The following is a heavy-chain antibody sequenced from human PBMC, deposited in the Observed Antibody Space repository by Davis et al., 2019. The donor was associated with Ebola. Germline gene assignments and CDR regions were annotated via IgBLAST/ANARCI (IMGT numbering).Heavy chain of an antibody. D-gene: IGHD3-10*01. Sequence: PGGSLRLSCVASGFTFSNSAIIWVRQAPGKGLEWVSGVSGSGVSTYYADSVKGRFTISRDNSRNTLYLQMNSLRAEDTAVYYCAKGLMSLLWENWYVMDVWGQGTTVTVSS. CDR3: AKGLMSLLWENWYVMDV. CDR1: GFTFSNSA. V-gene: IGHV3-23*01. J-gene: IGHJ6*02. CDR2: VSGSGVST.